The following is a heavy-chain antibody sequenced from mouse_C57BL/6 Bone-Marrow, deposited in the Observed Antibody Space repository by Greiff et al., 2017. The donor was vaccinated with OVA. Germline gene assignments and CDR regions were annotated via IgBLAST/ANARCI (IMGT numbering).Heavy chain of an antibody. V-gene: IGHV1-81*01. D-gene: IGHD1-1*01. Sequence: QVQLQQSGAELARPGASVKLSCKASGYTFTSYGISWVKQRTGQGLEWIGEIYPRSGNTYYNEKFKGKATLTADKSSSTAYMELRSLTSEDSAVYFCARERYYGSSPHYYYAMGYWGQGTSVTVSA. J-gene: IGHJ4*01. CDR1: GYTFTSYG. CDR3: ARERYYGSSPHYYYAMGY. CDR2: IYPRSGNT.